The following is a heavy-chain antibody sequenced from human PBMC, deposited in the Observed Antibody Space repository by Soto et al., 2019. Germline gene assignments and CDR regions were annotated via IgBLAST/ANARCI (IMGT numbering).Heavy chain of an antibody. V-gene: IGHV3-7*01. Sequence: GGSLRLSCAASGFTFSSYWMSWVRQAPGKGLEWVANIKQDGSEKYYVDTVKGRFTISRDNAKNSLYLQMNSLRAEDTAVYYCARGNYPRRVGYCSGGSCYSFSLLAFDIWGQGTTVTVSS. J-gene: IGHJ3*02. CDR2: IKQDGSEK. D-gene: IGHD2-15*01. CDR1: GFTFSSYW. CDR3: ARGNYPRRVGYCSGGSCYSFSLLAFDI.